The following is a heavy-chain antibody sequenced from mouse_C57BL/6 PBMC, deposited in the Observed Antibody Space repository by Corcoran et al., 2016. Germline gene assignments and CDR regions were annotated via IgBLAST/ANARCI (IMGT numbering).Heavy chain of an antibody. CDR1: GFNIKNTY. Sequence: EVQLQQSVAELVRPGASVKLSCTASGFNIKNTYMHWVKQRPEQGREWIGRIDPATGNTKYAPKFRGKATITADTSSNTAYLQLSSLTSEDTARYSWAPYYYGSGYGYLDGWGTGTTVTVSS. D-gene: IGHD1-1*01. CDR3: APYYYGSGYGYLDG. CDR2: IDPATGNT. J-gene: IGHJ1*03. V-gene: IGHV14-3*01.